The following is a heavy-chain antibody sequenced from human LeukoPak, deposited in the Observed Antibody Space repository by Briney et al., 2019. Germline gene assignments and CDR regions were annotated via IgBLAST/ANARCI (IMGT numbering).Heavy chain of an antibody. D-gene: IGHD1-1*01. CDR2: ICSSGTI. V-gene: IGHV4-59*01. Sequence: MASVPLSLTCTVSVASISVYYWSWIRQPPGKRLEWIGYICSSGTINYNRSRKGRVTISMNTSKNQLALQLTPVTAPDTALYYLERVTDWNDLDYWGPGTLVTVSS. CDR3: ERVTDWNDLDY. J-gene: IGHJ4*02. CDR1: VASISVYY.